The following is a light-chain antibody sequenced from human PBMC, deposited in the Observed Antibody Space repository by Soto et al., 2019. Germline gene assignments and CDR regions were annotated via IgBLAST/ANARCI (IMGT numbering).Light chain of an antibody. CDR2: EVN. CDR1: NSDVGGYNY. V-gene: IGLV2-8*01. Sequence: QSALTQPASVSGSPGQSITISCIGTNSDVGGYNYVSWYQQHPGKAPKLMIYEVNKRPSGVPDCFSGSKSGNTASLTVSGLQAEDEADYYCSSYAGSSNVFGTGTKLTVL. CDR3: SSYAGSSNV. J-gene: IGLJ1*01.